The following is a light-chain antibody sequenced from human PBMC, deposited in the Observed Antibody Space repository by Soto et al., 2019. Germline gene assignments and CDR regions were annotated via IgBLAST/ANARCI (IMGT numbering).Light chain of an antibody. CDR1: QPVSSSY. V-gene: IGKV3-20*01. J-gene: IGKJ1*01. CDR2: GAS. CDR3: QQCGISTWP. Sequence: EIVLTQSPGILSLSPGERATLSCRASQPVSSSYLAWYQQKPGQAPRLLIYGASTRATGIPDRFSGSGAGTDFALTISRLEPEDFAVYYCQQCGISTWPFGQGTKVDIK.